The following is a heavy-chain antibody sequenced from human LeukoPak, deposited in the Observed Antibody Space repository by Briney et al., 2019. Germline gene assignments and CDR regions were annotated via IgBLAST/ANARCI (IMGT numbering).Heavy chain of an antibody. Sequence: SETLSLTCTVSGGSISSGDYYWSWIRQPPGKGLEWIGCIYYSGSTYYNPSLKSRVTISVDTSKNQFSLKLSSVTAADTAVYYCARDHQGYFDYWGQGTLVTVSS. CDR3: ARDHQGYFDY. CDR1: GGSISSGDYY. J-gene: IGHJ4*02. CDR2: IYYSGST. V-gene: IGHV4-30-4*01.